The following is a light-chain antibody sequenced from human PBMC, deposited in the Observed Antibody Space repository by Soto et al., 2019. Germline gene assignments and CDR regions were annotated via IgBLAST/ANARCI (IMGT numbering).Light chain of an antibody. CDR3: CSYAGSSTWV. V-gene: IGLV2-23*01. Sequence: QSVLTQPASVSGSPGQSITISCTGTSSDVGSYNLVSWYQQYPGKAPKLMIYEGSKRPSGVSNRFSGSKSGNTASLTISGLQAEDEADYYCCSYAGSSTWVFGGGTKLTVL. J-gene: IGLJ3*02. CDR1: SSDVGSYNL. CDR2: EGS.